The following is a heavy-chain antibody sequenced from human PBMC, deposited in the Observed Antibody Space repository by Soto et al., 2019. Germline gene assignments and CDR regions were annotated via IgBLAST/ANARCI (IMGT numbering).Heavy chain of an antibody. CDR2: IYYSGST. Sequence: QVQLQESGPGLVKPSQTLSLTCTVSGGSISSGGYYWSWIRQHPGKGLEWIGYIYYSGSTYYNPSLHSRVTISVDPSMNQFSLKLSSVTAADTAVYYCARAYYYGSGSYYNPVYYYGMDVWGQGTTVTVSS. D-gene: IGHD3-10*01. CDR1: GGSISSGGYY. CDR3: ARAYYYGSGSYYNPVYYYGMDV. V-gene: IGHV4-31*03. J-gene: IGHJ6*02.